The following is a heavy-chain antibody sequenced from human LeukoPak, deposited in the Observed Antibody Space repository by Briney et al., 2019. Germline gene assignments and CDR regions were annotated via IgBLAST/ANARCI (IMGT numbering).Heavy chain of an antibody. D-gene: IGHD3-10*01. J-gene: IGHJ6*03. CDR1: GGSFSGYY. CDR2: IDHSGST. V-gene: IGHV4-34*01. Sequence: SETLSLTCAVYGGSFSGYYWSWIRQPPGKGLEWIGEIDHSGSTNYNPSLKSRVNILVDTSKNQFSLKLSSVTAADTAEYYCARVYGSGSYYNGYYYYYMDVWGKGTTVTISS. CDR3: ARVYGSGSYYNGYYYYYMDV.